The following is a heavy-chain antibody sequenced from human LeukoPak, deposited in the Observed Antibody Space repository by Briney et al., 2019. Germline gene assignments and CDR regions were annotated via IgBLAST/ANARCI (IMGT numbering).Heavy chain of an antibody. CDR2: ISPSGTVI. V-gene: IGHV3-48*04. J-gene: IGHJ4*02. CDR1: GFTLSSYA. Sequence: GGSLRLSCAASGFTLSSYAMSWVRQAPGKGLEWVSYISPSGTVIYYGDSVKGRFTISRDNAKKSLYLQMNSLRAEDTAVYYCARDYNCWGQGTLVTVSS. D-gene: IGHD3-10*01. CDR3: ARDYNC.